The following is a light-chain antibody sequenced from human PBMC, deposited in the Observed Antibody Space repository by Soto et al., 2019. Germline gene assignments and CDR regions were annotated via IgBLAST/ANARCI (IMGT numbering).Light chain of an antibody. CDR2: SNN. CDR3: AAWDDSLNGVV. CDR1: SSNIGSYT. V-gene: IGLV1-44*01. J-gene: IGLJ2*01. Sequence: QSALTQPPSASGTPGQRVTISCSGGSSNIGSYTVNWYQQLPGTAPKLLIYSNNQRPSGVPDRFSGSKSGTSVSLAISGLQSEDEADYYCAAWDDSLNGVVFGGGTKLTVL.